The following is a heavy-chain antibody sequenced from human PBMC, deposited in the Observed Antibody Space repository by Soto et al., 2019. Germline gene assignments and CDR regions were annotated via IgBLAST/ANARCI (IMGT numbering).Heavy chain of an antibody. V-gene: IGHV3-23*01. CDR2: ISGSGDST. CDR3: AKGVPGIAVAGTGYFQH. Sequence: GGFLRLPCAAFGFTFGSLWMHCVRQNPGKGLEWVSGISGSGDSTYYADSVKGRFTISRDNSKNTLYLQMNSLRAEDTAVYYCAKGVPGIAVAGTGYFQHWGQGTLVTVSS. D-gene: IGHD6-19*01. J-gene: IGHJ1*01. CDR1: GFTFGSLW.